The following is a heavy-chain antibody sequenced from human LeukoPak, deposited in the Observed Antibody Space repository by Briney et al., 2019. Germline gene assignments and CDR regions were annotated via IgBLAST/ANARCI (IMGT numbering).Heavy chain of an antibody. CDR1: GFNIGSYW. CDR2: IKNDGSEK. J-gene: IGHJ6*02. Sequence: GGSLRLSCAASGFNIGSYWMTWARQAPGKGLEWVANIKNDGSEKYYVDSLKGRFTISRDNGKNSVYLEMNSLRADDTAVYYCAIAYGMDVWGQGTTVTVSS. CDR3: AIAYGMDV. V-gene: IGHV3-7*01.